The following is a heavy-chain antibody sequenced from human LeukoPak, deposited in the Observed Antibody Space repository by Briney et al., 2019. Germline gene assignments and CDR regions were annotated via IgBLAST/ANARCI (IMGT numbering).Heavy chain of an antibody. CDR3: ASTRPRGN. V-gene: IGHV4-34*01. Sequence: SETLSLTCAVYGGSFSGYYWSWIRQPPGNGLEWIGEINHSGSTNYNPSLKSRVTISVDTSKNQFSLKLSSVTAADTAVYYCASTRPRGNWGQGTLVTVSS. CDR1: GGSFSGYY. J-gene: IGHJ4*02. D-gene: IGHD3-10*01. CDR2: INHSGST.